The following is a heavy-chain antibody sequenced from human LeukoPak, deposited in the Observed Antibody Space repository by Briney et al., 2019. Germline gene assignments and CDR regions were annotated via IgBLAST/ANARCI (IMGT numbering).Heavy chain of an antibody. J-gene: IGHJ6*03. CDR3: ARGAYGDYSSWYMDV. D-gene: IGHD4-17*01. CDR1: GYTFTSYN. V-gene: IGHV1-8*01. Sequence: ASVKVSSKASGYTFTSYNINWVPQATGQGLGWMGWINPNSGNSGYAQKFQGRVTMTRNTSISTAYMELSSLRSEDTAVYSCARGAYGDYSSWYMDVWGKGTTVTVSS. CDR2: INPNSGNS.